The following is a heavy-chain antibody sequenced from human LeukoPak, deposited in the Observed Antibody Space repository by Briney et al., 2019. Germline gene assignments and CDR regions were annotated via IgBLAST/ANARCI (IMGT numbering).Heavy chain of an antibody. D-gene: IGHD1-26*01. CDR2: INHSGST. CDR1: GGSFSGYY. Sequence: SETLSLTCAVYGGSFSGYYWSWIRQPPGKGLEWIGEINHSGSTNYNPSLKSRVTISVDTSKNQFSLKLSSVTAADTAVYYCARALGTCGSYRNYYYYGMDVWGQGTTVTVSS. V-gene: IGHV4-34*01. J-gene: IGHJ6*02. CDR3: ARALGTCGSYRNYYYYGMDV.